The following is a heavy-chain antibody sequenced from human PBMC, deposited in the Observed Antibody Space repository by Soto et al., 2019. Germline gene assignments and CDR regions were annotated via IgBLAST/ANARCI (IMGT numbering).Heavy chain of an antibody. J-gene: IGHJ6*03. Sequence: PSETLSLTCAVYGGSFSGYYWSWIRQPPGKGLEWIGEINHSGSTNYNPSLKSRVTISVDTSKNQFSLKLSSVTAADTAVYYCARAQYCSGGSCQSTKYYYYYYYMDVWGKGTTVTVSS. D-gene: IGHD2-15*01. CDR3: ARAQYCSGGSCQSTKYYYYYYYMDV. CDR2: INHSGST. V-gene: IGHV4-34*01. CDR1: GGSFSGYY.